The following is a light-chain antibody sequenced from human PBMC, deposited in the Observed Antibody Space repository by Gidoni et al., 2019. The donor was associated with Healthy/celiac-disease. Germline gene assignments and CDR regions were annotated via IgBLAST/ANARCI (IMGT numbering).Light chain of an antibody. CDR1: QSVSSY. Sequence: EIGLTQTPATLSWSSGERATLTCMASQSVSSYLAWYQQKPGQAPRLLIYDASNRATGIPARFSGSGSGTDFTLTISSLEPEDFAVYYCQQRSNWPLTFGGGTKVEIK. J-gene: IGKJ4*01. CDR2: DAS. CDR3: QQRSNWPLT. V-gene: IGKV3-11*01.